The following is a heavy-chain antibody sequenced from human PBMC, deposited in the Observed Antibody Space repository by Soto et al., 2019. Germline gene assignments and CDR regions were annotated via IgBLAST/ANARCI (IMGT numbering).Heavy chain of an antibody. CDR1: GGSISSGGYS. CDR2: IYHSGST. V-gene: IGHV4-30-2*02. CDR3: ASGRGYRHGPLAY. D-gene: IGHD5-18*01. Sequence: SETLSLTCAVSGGSISSGGYSWSWIRQPPGKGLEWIGYIYHSGSTYYNPSLKSRVTISVDRSKNQFSLKLSSVTAADTAVYYGASGRGYRHGPLAYWGQGTLVTVSS. J-gene: IGHJ4*02.